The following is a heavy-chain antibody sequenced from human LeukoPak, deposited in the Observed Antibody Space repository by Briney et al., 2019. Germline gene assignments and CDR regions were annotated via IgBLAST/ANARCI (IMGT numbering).Heavy chain of an antibody. V-gene: IGHV3-30*18. D-gene: IGHD4-17*01. Sequence: PGRSLRLSCAASGFTFSGYGMHWVRQAPGKGLEWVAVISYDGSNKYYADSVKGRFTISRDNSKNTLYLQMNSLRAEDTAVYYCAKDHDYGDLDYWGQGTLVTVSS. J-gene: IGHJ4*02. CDR3: AKDHDYGDLDY. CDR1: GFTFSGYG. CDR2: ISYDGSNK.